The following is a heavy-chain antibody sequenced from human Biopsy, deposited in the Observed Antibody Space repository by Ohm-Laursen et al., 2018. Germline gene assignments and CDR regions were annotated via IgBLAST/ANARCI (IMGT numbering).Heavy chain of an antibody. CDR3: ARVGVGAPSIDYFDS. CDR1: GGSIGSSF. Sequence: SETLSLTCTVSGGSIGSSFWSWIRQPPGKGLEWIGYIYYSGSTNYNPSLKSRVTISVDRSKNHFSLELSSVTAADTAVYYCARVGVGAPSIDYFDSWGQGALVTVSS. V-gene: IGHV4-59*01. CDR2: IYYSGST. D-gene: IGHD1-26*01. J-gene: IGHJ4*02.